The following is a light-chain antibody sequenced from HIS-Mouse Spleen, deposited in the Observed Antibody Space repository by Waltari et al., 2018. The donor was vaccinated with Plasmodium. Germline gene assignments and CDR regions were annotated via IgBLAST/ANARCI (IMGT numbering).Light chain of an antibody. CDR3: QAWDSSTVV. V-gene: IGLV3-1*01. Sequence: SYELTQPPSVSVSPGQTASITCSGDKLGYKYACWYQQKPGQSPGLVIYQDSKRPSGIPDRFSGSNSGNTATLTISGTQAMDEADYYCQAWDSSTVVFGGGTKLTVL. CDR2: QDS. J-gene: IGLJ2*01. CDR1: KLGYKY.